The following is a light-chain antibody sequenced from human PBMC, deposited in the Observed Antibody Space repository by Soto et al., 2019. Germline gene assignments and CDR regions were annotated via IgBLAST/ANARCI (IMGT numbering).Light chain of an antibody. V-gene: IGKV3-20*01. CDR2: GAS. J-gene: IGKJ1*01. CDR1: QSVNSDS. CDR3: QQYGSSLT. Sequence: EIVLTQSPGTLSFSPGEGATLSCRASQSVNSDSLAWYQQKPGQAPRLLISGASTRATGIPDRFRGSGSGTDFTLTISRLEPEDFAVYWCQQYGSSLTFGQGTKVDI.